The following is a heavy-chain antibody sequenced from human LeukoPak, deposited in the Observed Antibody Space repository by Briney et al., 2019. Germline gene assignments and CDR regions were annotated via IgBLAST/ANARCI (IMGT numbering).Heavy chain of an antibody. CDR1: GGSFSGYY. CDR3: ARGKWDFWSGYLFDY. J-gene: IGHJ4*02. D-gene: IGHD3-3*01. V-gene: IGHV4-34*01. CDR2: INHSGST. Sequence: PSETLSLTYAVYGGSFSGYYWSWIRQPPGKGLEWIGEINHSGSTNYNPSLRSRVTISVDTSKNQFSLKLSSVTAADTAVYYCARGKWDFWSGYLFDYWGQGTLVTVSS.